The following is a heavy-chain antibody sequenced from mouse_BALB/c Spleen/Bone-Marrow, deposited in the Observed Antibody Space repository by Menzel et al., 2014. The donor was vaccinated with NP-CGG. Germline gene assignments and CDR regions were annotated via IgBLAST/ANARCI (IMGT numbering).Heavy chain of an antibody. CDR1: GYTFTSYW. CDR2: IDPSDSET. D-gene: IGHD3-2*01. Sequence: QVQLQQSGAGLVQPGASVKLSCKASGYTFTSYWMNWVHQSPGKGLEWIGMIDPSDSETHYNQMFKDKATLTVDKSSSTDYIQFSRLTTQNSAVYDWARGGRQDSSGTGAMDYWGQGTSVTVSS. V-gene: IGHV1-61*01. J-gene: IGHJ4*01. CDR3: ARGGRQDSSGTGAMDY.